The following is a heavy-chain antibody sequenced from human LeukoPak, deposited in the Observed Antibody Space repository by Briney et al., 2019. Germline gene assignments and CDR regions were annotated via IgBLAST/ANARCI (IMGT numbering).Heavy chain of an antibody. CDR3: ARGVSYNWNYLGVSTTFYYYMDV. J-gene: IGHJ6*03. V-gene: IGHV4-34*01. CDR1: VGSFSGYY. D-gene: IGHD1-7*01. CDR2: INHSGST. Sequence: SETLSLTCAVYVGSFSGYYWSWIRQPPGKGLEWIGEINHSGSTNYNSSLKSRVTISVDTSKNQFSLKLSSVTAADTAVYYCARGVSYNWNYLGVSTTFYYYMDVWGKGTTVTVSS.